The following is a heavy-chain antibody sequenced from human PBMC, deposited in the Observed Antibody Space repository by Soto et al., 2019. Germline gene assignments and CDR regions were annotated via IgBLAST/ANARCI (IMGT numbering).Heavy chain of an antibody. Sequence: QAQVVQSGAEVIKPGSSVKLSCKASEGTFNSYAIAWVRQAPGQGLEWMGGIIPYYNTLNYAQKFQDRVTITADDSTNTVYMELSSLRSDDTAVYFCASGASRWYPYFFDSWAQGTLVTVSS. CDR3: ASGASRWYPYFFDS. V-gene: IGHV1-69*01. CDR2: IIPYYNTL. J-gene: IGHJ4*02. D-gene: IGHD6-13*01. CDR1: EGTFNSYA.